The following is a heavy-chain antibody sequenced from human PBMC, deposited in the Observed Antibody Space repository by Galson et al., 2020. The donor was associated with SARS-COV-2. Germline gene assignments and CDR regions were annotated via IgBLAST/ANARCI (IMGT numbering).Heavy chain of an antibody. CDR1: GDTFTNYA. CDR3: ARGLRGSLDGFHI. Sequence: ASVKVSCKAAGDTFTNYAVNWVRQAPGQGLEWMGGIIPTFGTTSKAQKFQVRVTMTTDAYMTTAYLELSGLRYEDTARYYCARGLRGSLDGFHIWGQGTDGTVSS. J-gene: IGHJ3*02. D-gene: IGHD3-10*01. V-gene: IGHV1-69*05. CDR2: IIPTFGTT.